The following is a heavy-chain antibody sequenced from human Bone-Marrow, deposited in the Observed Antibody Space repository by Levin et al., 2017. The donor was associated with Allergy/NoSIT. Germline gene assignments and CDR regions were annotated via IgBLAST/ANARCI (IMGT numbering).Heavy chain of an antibody. J-gene: IGHJ5*02. V-gene: IGHV4-59*01. Sequence: SETLSLTCTVSGGSISSYYWSWIRQPPGKGLEWIGYIYYSGSTNYNPSLKSRVTISVDTSKNQFSLKLSSVTAADTAVYYCARAPRDSSGYYWRRGWFDPWGQGTLVTVSS. CDR3: ARAPRDSSGYYWRRGWFDP. D-gene: IGHD3-22*01. CDR1: GGSISSYY. CDR2: IYYSGST.